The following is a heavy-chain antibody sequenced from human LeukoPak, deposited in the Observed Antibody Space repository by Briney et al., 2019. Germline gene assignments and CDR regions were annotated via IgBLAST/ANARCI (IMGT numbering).Heavy chain of an antibody. CDR3: ARGGWNYVFNY. D-gene: IGHD1-7*01. Sequence: GGSLRLSCAASGFTFNTYEMNWVRQAPGKGLEWVSYISSSGSTIYYADYLKGRFTISRDNAKNSLYLQMNSLRAEDTAVYYCARGGWNYVFNYWGQGTLVTVSS. J-gene: IGHJ4*02. CDR1: GFTFNTYE. CDR2: ISSSGSTI. V-gene: IGHV3-48*03.